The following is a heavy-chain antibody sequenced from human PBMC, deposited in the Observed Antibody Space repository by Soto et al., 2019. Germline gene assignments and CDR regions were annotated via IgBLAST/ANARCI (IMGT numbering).Heavy chain of an antibody. CDR1: GYTFTNYE. CDR3: GRGTFYDFWNNYYYYMDV. Sequence: QVPLVQSGAEVKKPGASVKVSCKASGYTFTNYEINWVRQATGQGLEWMGWTNPNSGNTGYAQKFQGRVNMTRNTSKSTAYMELRSLRSEDTAVYYCGRGTFYDFWNNYYYYMDVWGKGTTVTVS. V-gene: IGHV1-8*01. D-gene: IGHD3-3*01. J-gene: IGHJ6*03. CDR2: TNPNSGNT.